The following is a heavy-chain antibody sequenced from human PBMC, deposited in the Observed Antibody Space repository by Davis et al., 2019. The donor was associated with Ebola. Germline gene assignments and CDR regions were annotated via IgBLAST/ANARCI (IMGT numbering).Heavy chain of an antibody. CDR2: IYYSGST. V-gene: IGHV4-31*03. J-gene: IGHJ6*02. D-gene: IGHD2-2*02. CDR3: ARIVVVPAAIRHRRDYYYYGMDV. Sequence: MPSETLSLTCTVSGGSISSGGYYWSWIRQHPGKGLEWIGYIYYSGSTYYNPSLKSRVTISVDTSKNQFSLKLSSVTAADTAVYYCARIVVVPAAIRHRRDYYYYGMDVWGQGTTVTVSS. CDR1: GGSISSGGYY.